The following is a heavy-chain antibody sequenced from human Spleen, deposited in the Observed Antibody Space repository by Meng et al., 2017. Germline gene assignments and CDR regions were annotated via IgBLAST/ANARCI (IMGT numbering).Heavy chain of an antibody. CDR3: SGHVDY. V-gene: IGHV3-15*01. Sequence: GASLKISCAASGFTFSNAWMTWVRQAPGKGLEWIGRMKSNVDGGTVDYAAAVKGRFFISRDDSENTFYLQMNSLKTEDTAVYYSSGHVDYWGHGTLVTVSS. J-gene: IGHJ4*01. CDR2: MKSNVDGGTV. CDR1: GFTFSNAW.